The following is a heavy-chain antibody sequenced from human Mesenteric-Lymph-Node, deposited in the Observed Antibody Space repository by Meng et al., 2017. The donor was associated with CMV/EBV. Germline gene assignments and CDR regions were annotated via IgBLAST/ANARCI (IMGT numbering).Heavy chain of an antibody. V-gene: IGHV3-74*01. CDR1: GFTFSSSW. CDR2: INSDGSST. Sequence: ETLSLTCAASGFTFSSSWMHWVRQAPGKGLVSVSRINSDGSSTGYADSVKGRITISRDNAKNTLYLQMNSLRVEDTAVYYCARTAAAVRNYYFDLWGQGVVVTVSS. CDR3: ARTAAAVRNYYFDL. D-gene: IGHD6-25*01. J-gene: IGHJ4*02.